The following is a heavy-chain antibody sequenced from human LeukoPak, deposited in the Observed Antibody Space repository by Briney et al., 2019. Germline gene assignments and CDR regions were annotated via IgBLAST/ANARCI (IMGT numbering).Heavy chain of an antibody. Sequence: GGSLRLSCAASGFTVSSNYMSWVRQAPGKGLEWVANIKQDGSEKYYVDSVKGRFTISRDNAKNSLYLQMNSLRAEDTAVYYCARERYSSGWYDYWGQGTLVTVSS. CDR2: IKQDGSEK. J-gene: IGHJ4*02. D-gene: IGHD6-19*01. V-gene: IGHV3-7*01. CDR3: ARERYSSGWYDY. CDR1: GFTVSSNY.